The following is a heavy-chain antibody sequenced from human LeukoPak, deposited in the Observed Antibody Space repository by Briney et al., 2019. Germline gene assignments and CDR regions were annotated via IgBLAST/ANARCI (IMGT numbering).Heavy chain of an antibody. CDR1: GFTSSSYS. CDR3: ARGLNYYDSSGYLLFFDY. V-gene: IGHV3-33*08. CDR2: IWYDGSNK. Sequence: PGGSPRLSCAASGFTSSSYSMNWVRQAPGKGLEWVAVIWYDGSNKYYADSVKGRFTISRDNSKNALYLQMNSLRAEDTAVYYCARGLNYYDSSGYLLFFDYWGQGTLVTVSS. J-gene: IGHJ4*02. D-gene: IGHD3-22*01.